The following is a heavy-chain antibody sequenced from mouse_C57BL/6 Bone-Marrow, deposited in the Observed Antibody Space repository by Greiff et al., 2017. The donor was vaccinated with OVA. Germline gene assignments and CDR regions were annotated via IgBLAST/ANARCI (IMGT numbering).Heavy chain of an antibody. CDR2: IDPSDSYT. Sequence: QVQLQQPGAELVMPGASVKLSCKASGYTFTSYWMHWVKQRPGQGLEWIGEIDPSDSYTNYNQKFKGKSTLTVDKSSSTAYMQLSSLTSEDSAVYYWARLLVTTVVGGDWYFDVWGTGTTVTVSS. CDR1: GYTFTSYW. CDR3: ARLLVTTVVGGDWYFDV. J-gene: IGHJ1*03. D-gene: IGHD1-1*01. V-gene: IGHV1-69*01.